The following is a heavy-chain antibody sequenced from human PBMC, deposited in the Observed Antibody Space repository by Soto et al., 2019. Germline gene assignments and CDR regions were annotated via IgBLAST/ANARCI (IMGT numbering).Heavy chain of an antibody. CDR3: GRGAYCSSTSCYFEKQNDY. J-gene: IGHJ4*02. V-gene: IGHV4-34*01. CDR1: GGSFSGYY. Sequence: QVQLQQWGAGLLKPSETLSLTCAVYGGSFSGYYWSWIRQPPGKGLEWIGEINHSGSTNYNPSLKSRVTISVDTSRNQFSLKLSSVTAADTAVYYCGRGAYCSSTSCYFEKQNDYWGQGTLVTVSS. D-gene: IGHD2-2*01. CDR2: INHSGST.